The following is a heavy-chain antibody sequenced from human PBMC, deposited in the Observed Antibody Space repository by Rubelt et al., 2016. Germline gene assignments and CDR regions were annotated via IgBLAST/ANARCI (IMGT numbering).Heavy chain of an antibody. Sequence: QVQLVQSGAEVKKPGASVKVSCKASGYTFTSYGISWVRQAPGQGLGWLGWISAYNGNTNYAQKLEGRVSMTTDTSTSTAYMELRIRRSDDTAVYYCARERDDDGDYWGQGTLVTVSS. V-gene: IGHV1-18*01. D-gene: IGHD5-24*01. CDR1: GYTFTSYG. J-gene: IGHJ4*02. CDR2: ISAYNGNT. CDR3: ARERDDDGDY.